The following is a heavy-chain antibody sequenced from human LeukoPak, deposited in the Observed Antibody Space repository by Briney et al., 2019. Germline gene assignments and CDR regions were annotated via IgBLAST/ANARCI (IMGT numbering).Heavy chain of an antibody. Sequence: ASVKVSCKASGYTFTSYDINWVRQATGQGLEWMGWMNPNSGNTGYAQKFQGRVTITRNTSISTAYMELSSLRSEDTAVYYCARGYRWELVGYHYYYMDLWGKGTTVTVSS. V-gene: IGHV1-8*03. CDR3: ARGYRWELVGYHYYYMDL. CDR1: GYTFTSYD. D-gene: IGHD1-26*01. J-gene: IGHJ6*03. CDR2: MNPNSGNT.